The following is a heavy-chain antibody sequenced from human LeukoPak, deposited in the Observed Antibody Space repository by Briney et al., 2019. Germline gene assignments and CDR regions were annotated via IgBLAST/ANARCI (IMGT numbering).Heavy chain of an antibody. CDR2: IYYTGST. D-gene: IGHD5-18*01. CDR1: VGSISNYY. V-gene: IGHV4-59*01. CDR3: ARAGYSYGTGYYFDY. J-gene: IGHJ4*02. Sequence: SETLSLTCGVSVGSISNYYWRLVCQPPGKGLEWIGYIYYTGSTYSNPSIKSRVTMSLDTSKNQFSLKLSSVTAADTAVYYCARAGYSYGTGYYFDYWGQGTLVTVSS.